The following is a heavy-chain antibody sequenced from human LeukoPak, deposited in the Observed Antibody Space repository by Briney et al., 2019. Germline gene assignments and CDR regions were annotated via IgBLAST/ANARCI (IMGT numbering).Heavy chain of an antibody. V-gene: IGHV1-18*01. CDR3: ARVIAAAGIWFDY. Sequence: ASVKVSCKASGYTFTSYDINWVRQATGQGLEWMGWMNPNSGNTNYAQKLQGRVTMTTDTSTSTAYMELRSLRSDDTAVYYCARVIAAAGIWFDYWGQGTLVTVSS. CDR1: GYTFTSYD. CDR2: MNPNSGNT. J-gene: IGHJ4*02. D-gene: IGHD6-13*01.